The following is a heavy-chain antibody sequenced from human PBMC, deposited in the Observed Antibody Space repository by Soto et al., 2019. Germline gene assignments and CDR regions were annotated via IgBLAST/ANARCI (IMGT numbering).Heavy chain of an antibody. CDR1: GYTFTSYA. Sequence: ASVKVSCKASGYTFTSYAMHWVRQAPGQRLEWMGWINAGNGNTKYSQKFQGRVTITRDTSASTAYMELSSLRSEDTAVYYCARDPPHYATDGSGQGTTGAGSS. CDR2: INAGNGNT. J-gene: IGHJ6*02. CDR3: ARDPPHYATDG. V-gene: IGHV1-3*01.